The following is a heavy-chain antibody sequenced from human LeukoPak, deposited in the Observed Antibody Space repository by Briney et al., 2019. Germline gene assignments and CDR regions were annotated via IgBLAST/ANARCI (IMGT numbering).Heavy chain of an antibody. CDR3: VYSSVPEFPSDAFDI. CDR1: GGTFSSYA. CDR2: IIPIFGTA. D-gene: IGHD3-10*01. Sequence: TSVKVSCKASGGTFSSYAISWVRQAPGQGLEWMGGIIPIFGTANYAQKFQGRVTITADKSTSTAYMELSSLRSEDTAVYYCVYSSVPEFPSDAFDIWGQGTMVTVSS. J-gene: IGHJ3*02. V-gene: IGHV1-69*06.